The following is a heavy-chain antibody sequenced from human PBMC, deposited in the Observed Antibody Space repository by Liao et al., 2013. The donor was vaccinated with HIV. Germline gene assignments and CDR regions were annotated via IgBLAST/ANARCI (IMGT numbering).Heavy chain of an antibody. Sequence: QVQLQESGPGLVKPSETLSLTCTVSGGSISTYSWSWIRQSRGKGLECIGRINPSGSATYNPSLRDRVFMSLDTSRNRYSLTLTSVTAADTAVYYCARGIGGPFDYWGQGNSRHRLL. V-gene: IGHV4-4*07. J-gene: IGHJ4*02. CDR3: ARGIGGPFDY. CDR2: INPSGSA. CDR1: GGSISTYS.